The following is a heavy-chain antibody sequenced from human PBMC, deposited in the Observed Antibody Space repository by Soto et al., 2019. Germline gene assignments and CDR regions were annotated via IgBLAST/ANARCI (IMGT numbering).Heavy chain of an antibody. Sequence: PGGSLRLSCAASGFSVSVNYMSWVRQAPGKGLEWVSVIYSDGSTYYVDSVKGRFTISRDNSKNTLYLQMNSLRADDTAVYYCTREWPGYIHSLRGQGTLVTVSS. D-gene: IGHD5-12*01. V-gene: IGHV3-53*01. CDR2: IYSDGST. CDR1: GFSVSVNY. J-gene: IGHJ4*02. CDR3: TREWPGYIHSL.